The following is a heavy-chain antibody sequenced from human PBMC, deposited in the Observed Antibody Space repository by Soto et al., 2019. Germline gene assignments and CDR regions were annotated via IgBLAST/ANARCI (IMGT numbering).Heavy chain of an antibody. Sequence: PLEILRVRCTVSGGSSGGFYCRWIRQPQVNGLEWIGYIYYSGSTNYNPSLKSRVTISVDTSKNQLSLKLSSVTAADTAVYYCARVGRAIAAAGNWFDPWGQGILVTVSS. CDR2: IYYSGST. CDR1: GGSSGGFY. D-gene: IGHD6-13*01. J-gene: IGHJ5*02. CDR3: ARVGRAIAAAGNWFDP. V-gene: IGHV4-59*01.